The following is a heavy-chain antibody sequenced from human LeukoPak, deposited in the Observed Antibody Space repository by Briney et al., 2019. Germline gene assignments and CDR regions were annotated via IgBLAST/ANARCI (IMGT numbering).Heavy chain of an antibody. Sequence: GGSLRLSCAASGLSVSSNYMNWVRQAPGKGLVWVSRIASDGSSTTYADSVKGRFSISRDNAKNTLYLQMNSLRVEDTAVYYCARGRPHGNDYWGQGTLVTVSS. CDR2: IASDGSST. CDR1: GLSVSSNY. J-gene: IGHJ4*02. D-gene: IGHD4-23*01. CDR3: ARGRPHGNDY. V-gene: IGHV3-74*01.